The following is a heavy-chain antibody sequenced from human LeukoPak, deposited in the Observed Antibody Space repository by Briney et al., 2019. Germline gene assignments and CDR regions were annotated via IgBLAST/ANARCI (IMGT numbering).Heavy chain of an antibody. CDR3: ARDRIAAAGTNWFDP. V-gene: IGHV3-7*01. CDR1: GFTFSSYW. Sequence: PGGSLRLSCAASGFTFSSYWMSWVRQAPGKGLEWVANIKQDGSENYYVDSVKGRFTISRDNAKNSLYLQMNSLRAEDTAVYYCARDRIAAAGTNWFDPWGQGTLVTVSS. CDR2: IKQDGSEN. D-gene: IGHD6-13*01. J-gene: IGHJ5*02.